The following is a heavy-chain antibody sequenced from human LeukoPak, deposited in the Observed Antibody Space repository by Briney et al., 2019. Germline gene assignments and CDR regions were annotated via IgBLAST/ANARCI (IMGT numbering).Heavy chain of an antibody. Sequence: GASVKVSCKASGYTFTGYYMHWVRQAPGQGLEWMGWINPNSGGTNYVQKFQGWVTMTRDTSISTAYMELSRLRSDDTAVYYCARATVAGQFDYWGQGTLVTVSS. D-gene: IGHD6-19*01. J-gene: IGHJ4*02. CDR2: INPNSGGT. CDR1: GYTFTGYY. CDR3: ARATVAGQFDY. V-gene: IGHV1-2*04.